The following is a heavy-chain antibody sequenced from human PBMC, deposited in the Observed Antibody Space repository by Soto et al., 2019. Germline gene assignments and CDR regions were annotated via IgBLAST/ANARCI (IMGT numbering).Heavy chain of an antibody. D-gene: IGHD2-15*01. CDR2: IYHSGST. CDR3: ARVGVVVVVAPYRLFDDFDI. Sequence: SETLPVTCAVSGGSINSSNWWSWVRQPPGKRLEWIGEIYHSGSTDYNPSLKSRVTISLDKSRNKFSLKLSSVTAAATAVYYCARVGVVVVVAPYRLFDDFDIWGQWTMVTVS. V-gene: IGHV4-4*02. J-gene: IGHJ3*02. CDR1: GGSINSSNW.